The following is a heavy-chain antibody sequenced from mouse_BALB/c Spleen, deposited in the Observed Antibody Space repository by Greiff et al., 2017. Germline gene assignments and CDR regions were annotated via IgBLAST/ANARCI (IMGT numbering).Heavy chain of an antibody. CDR1: GYSFTGYF. V-gene: IGHV1-37*01. Sequence: EVKLVESGPELVKPGASVKISCKASGYSFTGYFMNWVKQSHGKSLEWIGRINPYNGDTFYNQKFKGKATLTVDKSSSTAHMELLSLTSEDAAVYYCGRGDYYGRRFDYWGQGTTLTVSS. CDR3: GRGDYYGRRFDY. CDR2: INPYNGDT. D-gene: IGHD1-1*01. J-gene: IGHJ2*01.